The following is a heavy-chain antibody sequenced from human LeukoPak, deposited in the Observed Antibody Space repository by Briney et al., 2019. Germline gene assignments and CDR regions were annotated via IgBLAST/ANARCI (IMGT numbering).Heavy chain of an antibody. D-gene: IGHD6-13*01. V-gene: IGHV4-34*01. CDR2: INHSGST. CDR1: GGSFSGYY. Sequence: PSETLSLTCAVYGGSFSGYYWSWIRQPPGKGLEWIGEINHSGSTNYNPSLKSRVTISVDTSKNQLSLKLSSVTAADTAVYYCARRRLSSSWSPRPYNWFDPWGQGTLVTVSS. CDR3: ARRRLSSSWSPRPYNWFDP. J-gene: IGHJ5*02.